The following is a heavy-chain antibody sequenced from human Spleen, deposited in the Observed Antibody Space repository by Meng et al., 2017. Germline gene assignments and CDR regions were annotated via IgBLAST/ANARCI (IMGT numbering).Heavy chain of an antibody. D-gene: IGHD5-24*01. V-gene: IGHV4-4*07. J-gene: IGHJ4*02. Sequence: SETLSLTCTVSGGSINNYYWSWIRQPAGKGLEWIGRIYVTGSTNYNPSLKSRVTISVDKSKNQFSLKLSSVTAADTAVYYCARGDGYNYEALVYWGQGTLVTVSS. CDR3: ARGDGYNYEALVY. CDR1: GGSINNYY. CDR2: IYVTGST.